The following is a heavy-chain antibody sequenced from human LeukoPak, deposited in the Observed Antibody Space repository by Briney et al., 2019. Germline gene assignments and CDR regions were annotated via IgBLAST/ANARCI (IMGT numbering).Heavy chain of an antibody. V-gene: IGHV3-21*04. Sequence: GGSLRLSCAASGFTFSSYSMNWVRQAPGKGLEWVSSINIYYADSVKGRFTISRDNAKNSLYLQMNSLRADDTAVYYCAKDHTDIVVVPAAHFDYWGQGTLVTVSS. D-gene: IGHD2-2*01. J-gene: IGHJ4*02. CDR2: INI. CDR1: GFTFSSYS. CDR3: AKDHTDIVVVPAAHFDY.